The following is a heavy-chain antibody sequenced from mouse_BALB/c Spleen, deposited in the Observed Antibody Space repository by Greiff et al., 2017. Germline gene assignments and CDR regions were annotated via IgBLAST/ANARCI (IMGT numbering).Heavy chain of an antibody. CDR2: INPNNGGT. J-gene: IGHJ3*01. CDR3: ARSYGNYAWFAY. D-gene: IGHD2-10*02. V-gene: IGHV1-18*01. CDR1: GYTFTDYN. Sequence: EVQLVESGPELVKPGASVKIPCKASGYTFTDYNMDWVKQSHGKSLEWIGDINPNNGGTIYNQKFKGKATLTVDKSSSTAYMELRSLTSEDTAVYYCARSYGNYAWFAYWGQGTLVTVSA.